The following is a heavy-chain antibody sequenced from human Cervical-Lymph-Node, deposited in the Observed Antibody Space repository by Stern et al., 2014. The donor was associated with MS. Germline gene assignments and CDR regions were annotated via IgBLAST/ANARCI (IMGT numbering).Heavy chain of an antibody. CDR3: ARDSITWPRAFDF. CDR1: GGSISSYY. Sequence: QLQLQESGPGLVKPSETLSLTCTVSGGSISSYYYNWIRQPPGKGLEWIGYIYYTGETNYNPSLKSRVTISMDTSKTQFSLKVTSVTAADTAVYYCARDSITWPRAFDFWGQGILVTVSS. CDR2: IYYTGET. J-gene: IGHJ4*02. D-gene: IGHD5-12*01. V-gene: IGHV4-59*01.